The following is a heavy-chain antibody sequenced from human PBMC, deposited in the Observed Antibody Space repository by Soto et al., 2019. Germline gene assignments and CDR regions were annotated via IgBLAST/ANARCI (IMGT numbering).Heavy chain of an antibody. V-gene: IGHV3-23*01. J-gene: IGHJ3*02. CDR1: RFPCKSYA. CDR3: AKDLVAGDPRAFDI. D-gene: IGHD2-21*02. Sequence: EVQLLESGGGLVQPGGSLRLSCAASRFPCKSYAMSWVRQAPGKGLEWVSAISGSGGATYYAGSVKGRFTISRDNSKDTLYLQMNSLRVEDTAIYHCAKDLVAGDPRAFDIWGQGTMVTVSP. CDR2: ISGSGGAT.